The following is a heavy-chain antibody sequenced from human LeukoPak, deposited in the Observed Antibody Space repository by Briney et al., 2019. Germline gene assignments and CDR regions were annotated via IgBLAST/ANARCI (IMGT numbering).Heavy chain of an antibody. CDR3: AREEQLWSHAFDI. J-gene: IGHJ3*02. Sequence: PSETLSLTCTVSGGSISSYYWSWIRQPPGKGLEWIGYIYYSGSTNYNPSLKSRVTISVDTSKNQFSLKLSSVTAADTAVYYCAREEQLWSHAFDIWGQGTMVTVSS. CDR2: IYYSGST. D-gene: IGHD5-18*01. V-gene: IGHV4-59*01. CDR1: GGSISSYY.